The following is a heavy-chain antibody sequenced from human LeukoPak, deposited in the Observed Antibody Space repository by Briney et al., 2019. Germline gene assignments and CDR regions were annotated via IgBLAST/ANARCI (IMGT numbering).Heavy chain of an antibody. V-gene: IGHV3-23*01. CDR2: ISASGLRT. J-gene: IGHJ4*02. CDR3: ARGPNNYASGTFYFDY. CDR1: GFTFNNYA. Sequence: GGSLRLSCAASGFTFNNYAMIWVRQAPGKGLEWVSAISASGLRTYYADSVKGRFTISGDNSKNTLYLQMNSLGAEDTAVYYCARGPNNYASGTFYFDYWGQGTLVTVSS. D-gene: IGHD3-10*01.